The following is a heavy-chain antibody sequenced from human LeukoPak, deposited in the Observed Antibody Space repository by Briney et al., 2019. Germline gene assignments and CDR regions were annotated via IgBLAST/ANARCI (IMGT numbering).Heavy chain of an antibody. CDR1: GYTFTGYY. V-gene: IGHV1-2*02. CDR3: ALMGGLLWSGEFDY. D-gene: IGHD3-10*01. J-gene: IGHJ4*02. CDR2: INPNSGGT. Sequence: ASVKVSCKASGYTFTGYYMHWVRQAPGQGLEWMGWINPNSGGTNYAQKFQGRVTMTRDTSISTAYMELSRLRSDDTAVYYCALMGGLLWSGEFDYWGQGTLVTVSS.